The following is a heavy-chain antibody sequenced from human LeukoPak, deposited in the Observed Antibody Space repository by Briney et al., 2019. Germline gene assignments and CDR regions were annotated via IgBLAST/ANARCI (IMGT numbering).Heavy chain of an antibody. CDR2: INHSGST. CDR1: GGSFSGYY. D-gene: IGHD1-1*01. J-gene: IGHJ4*02. Sequence: SETLSLTCAVYGGSFSGYYWSWIRQPPGEGLEWIGEINHSGSTNYNPSLKSRVTISVDTSKNQFSLKLSSVTAADTAVYYCARGIWNRLDYWGQGTLVTVSS. V-gene: IGHV4-34*01. CDR3: ARGIWNRLDY.